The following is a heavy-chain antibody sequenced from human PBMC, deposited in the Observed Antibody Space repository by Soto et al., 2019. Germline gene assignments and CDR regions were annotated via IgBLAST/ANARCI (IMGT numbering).Heavy chain of an antibody. V-gene: IGHV4-39*01. CDR3: ASVGPGYYYGMDV. CDR1: GGSISSSSYY. D-gene: IGHD1-26*01. Sequence: WETLSLTCTVSGGSISSSSYYWGWIRQPPGKGLEWIGSIYYSGSTYYNPPLKSRVTISVDTSKNQFSLKLSSVTAADTAVYYCASVGPGYYYGMDVWGQGTTVTVSS. J-gene: IGHJ6*02. CDR2: IYYSGST.